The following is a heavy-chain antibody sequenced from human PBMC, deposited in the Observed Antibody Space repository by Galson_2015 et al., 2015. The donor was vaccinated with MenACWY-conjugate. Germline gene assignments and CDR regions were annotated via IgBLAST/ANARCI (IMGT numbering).Heavy chain of an antibody. Sequence: QSGAEVKQPGESLQISCKGSGYYFTSYWIAWVCQIPGKGLEWVGLISPGDSNTRYSPSLQGQVTISADKSISTAYLQWSSLKASDTAMYYCARHPPGGRGMDVWGQGTTVTVSS. J-gene: IGHJ6*02. CDR2: ISPGDSNT. CDR1: GYYFTSYW. V-gene: IGHV5-51*01. D-gene: IGHD1-26*01. CDR3: ARHPPGGRGMDV.